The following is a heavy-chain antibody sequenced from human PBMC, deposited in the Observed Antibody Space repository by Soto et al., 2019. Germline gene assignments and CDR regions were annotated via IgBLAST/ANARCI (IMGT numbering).Heavy chain of an antibody. D-gene: IGHD4-4*01. J-gene: IGHJ4*02. CDR1: GGSISSYY. V-gene: IGHV4-59*08. CDR2: IYYSGST. CDR3: ARHVPQGNRRFAY. Sequence: PSETLSLTCTVSGGSISSYYWSWIRQPPGKGLEWIGYIYYSGSTNYNPSLKSRATISVDTSKNQFSLKLSSVTAADTAVYYCARHVPQGNRRFAYWGQGTLVTVSS.